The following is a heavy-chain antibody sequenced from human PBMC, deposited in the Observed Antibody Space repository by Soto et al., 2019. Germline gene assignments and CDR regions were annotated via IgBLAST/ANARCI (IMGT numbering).Heavy chain of an antibody. CDR1: GFTFSNAW. CDR2: IKSKTDGGTT. Sequence: GGSLRLSCAASGFTFSNAWMSWVRQAPGKGLEWVGRIKSKTDGGTTDYAAPVKGRFTISRDDSKNTLYLQMNSLKTEDTAVYYLTTLQQYSSSWYPGGWFDPWGQGTLVTVSS. D-gene: IGHD6-13*01. V-gene: IGHV3-15*01. J-gene: IGHJ5*02. CDR3: TTLQQYSSSWYPGGWFDP.